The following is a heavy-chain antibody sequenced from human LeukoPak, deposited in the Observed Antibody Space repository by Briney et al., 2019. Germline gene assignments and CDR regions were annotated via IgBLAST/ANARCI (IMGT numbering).Heavy chain of an antibody. D-gene: IGHD5-18*01. CDR2: IYYSGST. CDR3: ARQKNPEGGYSSVTDAFDI. Sequence: SETLSLTCTVSGGSISSYYWSWIRQPPGKGLEWIGYIYYSGSTNYNPSLKSRVTISVDMSKNQFSLKLSSVTAADTAVYYCARQKNPEGGYSSVTDAFDIWGQGTMVTVSS. CDR1: GGSISSYY. J-gene: IGHJ3*02. V-gene: IGHV4-59*08.